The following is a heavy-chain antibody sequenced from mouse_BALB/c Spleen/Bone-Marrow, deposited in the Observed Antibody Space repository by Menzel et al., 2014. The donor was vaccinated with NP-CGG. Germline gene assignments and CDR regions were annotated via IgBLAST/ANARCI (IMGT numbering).Heavy chain of an antibody. CDR2: TVPSGDYT. Sequence: QVQLQQSGAELARPGASVKMSCKASGYTFTSYTMQWIRQRPGQGLEWIGYTVPSGDYTNYNQKFKDKATLTADKSSNTAYMQLSSLTSEDFAVYYCAREARTGAWFAYWGQGTLVTVSA. V-gene: IGHV1-4*01. D-gene: IGHD4-1*01. J-gene: IGHJ3*01. CDR3: AREARTGAWFAY. CDR1: GYTFTSYT.